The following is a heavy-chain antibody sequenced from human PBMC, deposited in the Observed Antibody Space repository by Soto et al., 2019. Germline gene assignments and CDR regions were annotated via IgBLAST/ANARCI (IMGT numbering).Heavy chain of an antibody. Sequence: GGSLRLSCAASGFTFTRYSMNWVRQAPGKGLEWVSSISSTTNYIYYGGSMKGRFTISRDNAKNSLYLEMNSLRAEDTAVYYCARESEDLTSNFDYWGQGTLVTVSS. J-gene: IGHJ4*02. CDR3: ARESEDLTSNFDY. CDR2: ISSTTNYI. CDR1: GFTFTRYS. V-gene: IGHV3-21*06.